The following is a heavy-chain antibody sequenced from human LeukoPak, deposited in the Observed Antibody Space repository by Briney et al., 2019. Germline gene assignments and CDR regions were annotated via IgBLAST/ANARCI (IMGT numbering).Heavy chain of an antibody. J-gene: IGHJ5*02. CDR3: ARLATIFGVVPSWFDP. CDR1: GGSISSYY. Sequence: SETLSLTCTVSGGSISSYYWSWIRQPPGKGLEWIGSIYYSGSTYYNPSLKSRVTISVDTSKNQFSLKLSSVTAADTAVYYCARLATIFGVVPSWFDPWGQGTLVTVSS. D-gene: IGHD3-3*01. V-gene: IGHV4-59*05. CDR2: IYYSGST.